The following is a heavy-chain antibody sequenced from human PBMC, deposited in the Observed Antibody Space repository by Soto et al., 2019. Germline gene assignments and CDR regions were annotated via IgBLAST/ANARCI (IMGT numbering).Heavy chain of an antibody. D-gene: IGHD3-3*01. CDR2: ITKTGRST. CDR1: GFSFSNYG. V-gene: IGHV3-23*01. CDR3: TKDAEYYDFAFDK. Sequence: PGGSLRLSCATSGFSFSNYGMNWVRQAPGKGLEWVSGITKTGRSTFIADSVRGRFTISRDNLKNIMYLQMNSLRVDDTALYYYTKDAEYYDFAFDKWGQGTMVTVSS. J-gene: IGHJ4*03.